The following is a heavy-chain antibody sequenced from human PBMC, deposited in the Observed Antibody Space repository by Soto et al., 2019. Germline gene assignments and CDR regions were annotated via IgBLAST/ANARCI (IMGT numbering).Heavy chain of an antibody. CDR2: IIPIFGTA. CDR3: ARDGGPISVYTPYWFDP. V-gene: IGHV1-69*13. D-gene: IGHD3-22*01. Sequence: GASVKVSCKASGGTFSSYAITWVRQAPGQGLEWMGGIIPIFGTANYAQKFQARVTITADESTSTAYMELSSLRSEDTAVYYSARDGGPISVYTPYWFDPWGQGTLVTVSS. CDR1: GGTFSSYA. J-gene: IGHJ5*02.